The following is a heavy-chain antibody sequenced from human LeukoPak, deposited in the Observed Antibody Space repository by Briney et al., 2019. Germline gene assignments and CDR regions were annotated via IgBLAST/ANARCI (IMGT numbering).Heavy chain of an antibody. CDR2: IIPIFGIA. Sequence: VKVSCKASGGTFSSYAISWVRQAPGQGLEWMGRIIPIFGIANYAQKFQGRVTITADKSTSTAYMELSSLRSEDTAVYYCAYYDSSGYHFDYWGQGTLVTVSS. V-gene: IGHV1-69*04. CDR1: GGTFSSYA. J-gene: IGHJ4*02. CDR3: AYYDSSGYHFDY. D-gene: IGHD3-22*01.